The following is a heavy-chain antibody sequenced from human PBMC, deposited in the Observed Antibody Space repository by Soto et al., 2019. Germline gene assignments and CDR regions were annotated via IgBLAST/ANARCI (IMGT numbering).Heavy chain of an antibody. CDR2: ISYDGSNK. CDR3: ARDHLNYYDSSGYYQP. CDR1: GFILSNYG. V-gene: IGHV3-30*03. Sequence: GGSLRLSCAVSGFILSNYGMHWVRQAPGKGLEWLAFISYDGSNKYYADSVKGRFTISRDNSKNTLYLQMNSLRAEDTAVYYCARDHLNYYDSSGYYQPWGQGTPVTVSS. D-gene: IGHD3-22*01. J-gene: IGHJ5*02.